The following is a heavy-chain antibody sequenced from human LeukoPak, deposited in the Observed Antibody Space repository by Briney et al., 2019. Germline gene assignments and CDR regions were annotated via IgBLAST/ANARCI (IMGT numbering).Heavy chain of an antibody. CDR2: ISSSGSTI. J-gene: IGHJ6*02. V-gene: IGHV3-48*03. D-gene: IGHD6-19*01. Sequence: QSGGSLRLSCAASGFTFSSYEMNWVRQAPGKGLEWVSYISSSGSTIYYADSVKGRVTISRDNAKNSLYLQMNSLRAEDTAVYYCARDSSGWYWNGYYYYGMDVWGQGTTVTVSS. CDR3: ARDSSGWYWNGYYYYGMDV. CDR1: GFTFSSYE.